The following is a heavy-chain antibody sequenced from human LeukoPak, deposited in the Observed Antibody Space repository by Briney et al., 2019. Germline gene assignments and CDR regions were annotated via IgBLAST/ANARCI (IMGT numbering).Heavy chain of an antibody. Sequence: TGGSLRLSCAASGFTFSSYEMKWVRQAPGKGLEWVSYISSSGSTIYYADSVKGRFTISRDNAKNSLYLQMNSLRAEDTAVYYCARVTRWYVIDYWGQGTLVTVSS. J-gene: IGHJ4*02. D-gene: IGHD4-23*01. CDR1: GFTFSSYE. CDR2: ISSSGSTI. CDR3: ARVTRWYVIDY. V-gene: IGHV3-48*03.